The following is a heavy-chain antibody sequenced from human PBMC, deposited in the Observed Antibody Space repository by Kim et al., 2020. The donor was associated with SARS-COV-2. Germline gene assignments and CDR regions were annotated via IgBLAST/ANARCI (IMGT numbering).Heavy chain of an antibody. CDR3: ARVRGGANDY. CDR2: STN. J-gene: IGHJ4*02. Sequence: STNHNHASLKGRFTIPRDKAKNSLYLQMNSLRDEDTAVYYCARVRGGANDYWGQGTLVTVSS. V-gene: IGHV3-11*04. D-gene: IGHD3-16*01.